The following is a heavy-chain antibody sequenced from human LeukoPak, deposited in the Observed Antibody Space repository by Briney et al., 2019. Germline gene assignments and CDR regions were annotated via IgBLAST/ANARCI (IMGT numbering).Heavy chain of an antibody. CDR2: IYSGGST. CDR3: ARDTAMGFFDY. CDR1: GFTVSSNY. Sequence: GGSLRLSCAASGFTVSSNYMSWVRQAPGKGLEWVSVIYSGGSTYYADSVKGRFTISRDNSKNTLYLQMNSLRAEDTAVYYCARDTAMGFFDYWGQGTLVTVSS. J-gene: IGHJ4*02. D-gene: IGHD5-18*01. V-gene: IGHV3-53*01.